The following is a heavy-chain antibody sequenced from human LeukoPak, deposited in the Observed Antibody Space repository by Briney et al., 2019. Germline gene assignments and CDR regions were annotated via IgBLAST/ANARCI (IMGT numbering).Heavy chain of an antibody. CDR1: GGSISGYY. V-gene: IGHV4-59*01. CDR3: ARSWGRYDSSGYPLYFDY. D-gene: IGHD3-22*01. CDR2: IYYSGST. Sequence: PSETLSLTCTVSGGSISGYYCSWIRQPPGRGLEWIGYIYYSGSTNYNPSLKSRVTISVDTSKNQFSLKLRSVTAADTAVYYCARSWGRYDSSGYPLYFDYWGQGTLLTVSS. J-gene: IGHJ4*02.